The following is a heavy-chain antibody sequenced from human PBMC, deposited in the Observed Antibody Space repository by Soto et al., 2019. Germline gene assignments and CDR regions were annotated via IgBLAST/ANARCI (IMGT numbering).Heavy chain of an antibody. D-gene: IGHD4-17*01. J-gene: IGHJ4*02. CDR2: ISTYNGNT. V-gene: IGHV1-18*01. Sequence: ASVKVSCKASGHTFSDYGISWVRQAPGQGLEWMGWISTYNGNTDYAQKLQDRVTMTTDTSTSTVYMELRSLTSDDTAVYYCARGPDYAGYIDYWGQGSLVTVSS. CDR3: ARGPDYAGYIDY. CDR1: GHTFSDYG.